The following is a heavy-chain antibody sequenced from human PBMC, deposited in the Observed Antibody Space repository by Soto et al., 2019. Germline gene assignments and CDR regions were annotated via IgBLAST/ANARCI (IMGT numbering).Heavy chain of an antibody. J-gene: IGHJ4*02. Sequence: SETLSLTCTVSGDSISSYYWGWIRQPPGKGLEWIGSIYYSGSTYYNPSLKSRVTISVDTSKNQFSLKLSSVTAADTAVYYCARHTPAISISDHWGQGTLVTVSS. CDR2: IYYSGST. D-gene: IGHD2-15*01. V-gene: IGHV4-39*01. CDR1: GDSISSYY. CDR3: ARHTPAISISDH.